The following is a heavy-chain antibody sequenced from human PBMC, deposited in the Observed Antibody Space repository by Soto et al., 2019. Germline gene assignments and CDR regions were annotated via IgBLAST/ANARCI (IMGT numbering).Heavy chain of an antibody. Sequence: SVKVSCKASGGTFSSYTISWVRQAPGQGLEWMGRIIPILGIANYAQKFQGRVTITADKSTSTAYMELSSLRSEDTAVYYCASGNGSESPYYYYGMDVWGQGTTVTVSS. CDR3: ASGNGSESPYYYYGMDV. D-gene: IGHD1-1*01. CDR1: GGTFSSYT. CDR2: IIPILGIA. V-gene: IGHV1-69*02. J-gene: IGHJ6*02.